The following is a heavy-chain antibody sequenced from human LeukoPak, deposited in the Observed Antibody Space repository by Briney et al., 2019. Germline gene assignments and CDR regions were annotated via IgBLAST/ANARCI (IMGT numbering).Heavy chain of an antibody. CDR3: AKDHTTQSLYYYDSSGYYSGDAFDI. J-gene: IGHJ3*02. CDR2: ISGSGGST. D-gene: IGHD3-22*01. Sequence: PGGSLRLSCAASGFTFSSYAMSWVRQAPGKGLEWVSAISGSGGSTYYADSVKGRFTISRDNSKNTLYLQMNSLRAEDTAVYYCAKDHTTQSLYYYDSSGYYSGDAFDIWGQGTMVTVSS. V-gene: IGHV3-23*01. CDR1: GFTFSSYA.